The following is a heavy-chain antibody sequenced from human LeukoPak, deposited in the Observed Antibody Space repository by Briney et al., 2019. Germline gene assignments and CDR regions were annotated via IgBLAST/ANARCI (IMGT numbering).Heavy chain of an antibody. J-gene: IGHJ4*02. CDR2: GDPEDGEI. Sequence: ASVKMSFKSSGYTFTDYYIHWVQPAPGKGLQWMGRGDPEDGEILYGAEFQGRVTINADTSTETVYMELSSLRSEDTAVYYCASAHYDTSGSYYFDYWGQGTLVTVYS. D-gene: IGHD3-22*01. CDR1: GYTFTDYY. CDR3: ASAHYDTSGSYYFDY. V-gene: IGHV1-69-2*01.